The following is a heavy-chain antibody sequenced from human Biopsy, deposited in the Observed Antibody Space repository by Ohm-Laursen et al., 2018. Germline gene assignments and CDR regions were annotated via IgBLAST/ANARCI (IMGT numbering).Heavy chain of an antibody. D-gene: IGHD3-10*01. V-gene: IGHV3-21*06. CDR3: ATELLPPGVGGPWLDS. J-gene: IGHJ5*01. CDR2: ISASSSYI. Sequence: GSLRLSCAASGFTFSIYAMNWVRQAPGKGLEWVSSISASSSYIYYADSVKGRFTVSRDNTKNTLYLQMNSLRAADTAIYFCATELLPPGVGGPWLDSWGQGTPVTVSS. CDR1: GFTFSIYA.